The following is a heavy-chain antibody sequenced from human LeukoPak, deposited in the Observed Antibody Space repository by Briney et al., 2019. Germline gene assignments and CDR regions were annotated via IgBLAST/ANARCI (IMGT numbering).Heavy chain of an antibody. CDR3: ARDRSVLWFDP. V-gene: IGHV3-33*01. CDR2: IWYDGSNK. Sequence: GRSLRLSCVASGFTFSNFGMHWVRQAPGKGLEWVAGIWYDGSNKYYADSVKGRFAISRDDSKNTLFLQMNSLRVEDTAVYYCARDRSVLWFDPWGQGTLVTVSS. D-gene: IGHD3-10*02. J-gene: IGHJ5*02. CDR1: GFTFSNFG.